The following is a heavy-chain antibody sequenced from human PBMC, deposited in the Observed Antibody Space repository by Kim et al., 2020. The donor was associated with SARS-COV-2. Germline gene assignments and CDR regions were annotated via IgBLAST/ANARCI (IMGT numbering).Heavy chain of an antibody. Sequence: GGSLRLSCAASGFTFSSYEMNWVRQAPGKGLEWVSYISSSGSTIYYADSVKGRFTISRDNAKNSLYLQMNSLRAEDTAVYYCARDLYQLLSFYYYYGMDVWGQGTTVTVSS. V-gene: IGHV3-48*03. J-gene: IGHJ6*02. D-gene: IGHD2-2*01. CDR3: ARDLYQLLSFYYYYGMDV. CDR2: ISSSGSTI. CDR1: GFTFSSYE.